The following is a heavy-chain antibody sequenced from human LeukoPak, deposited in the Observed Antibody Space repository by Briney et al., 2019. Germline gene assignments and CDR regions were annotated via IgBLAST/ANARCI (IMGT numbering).Heavy chain of an antibody. CDR3: ARADAEDFSSSWYDY. CDR1: GGSISSGSYY. V-gene: IGHV4-61*02. Sequence: SETLSLTCTVSGGSISSGSYYWSWIRQPAGKGLEWIGRIYTSGSTHYNPSLKSRVNIPVDTSKNQVYLKLSSLTAADTAVYSCARADAEDFSSSWYDYWGQGTLVTVSS. J-gene: IGHJ4*02. D-gene: IGHD6-13*01. CDR2: IYTSGST.